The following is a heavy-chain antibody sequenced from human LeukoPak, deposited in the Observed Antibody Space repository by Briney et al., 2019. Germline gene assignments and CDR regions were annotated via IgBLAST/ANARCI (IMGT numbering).Heavy chain of an antibody. V-gene: IGHV4-39*07. Sequence: PSEPLSLTCTVSGGPISSSCYYWVGIRQPPGKGLEWIGSIYYSGSPYYNASLKRRVTISVDTSKNQFSLKLSSVTAADTAVYYCARDSPLGDDFWSGYFSSSSNWFDPWGQGTLVTVSS. D-gene: IGHD3-3*01. CDR2: IYYSGSP. J-gene: IGHJ5*02. CDR1: GGPISSSCYY. CDR3: ARDSPLGDDFWSGYFSSSSNWFDP.